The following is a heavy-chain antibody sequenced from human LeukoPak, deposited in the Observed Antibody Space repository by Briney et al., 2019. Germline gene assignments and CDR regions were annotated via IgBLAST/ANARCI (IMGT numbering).Heavy chain of an antibody. CDR3: ARSKARSVTTSTSWFDP. CDR2: IYTSGST. Sequence: SETLSLTCTVSGGPISSYYWSWIRQPAGKGLEWIGRIYTSGSTNYNPSLKSRVTMSVDTSKNQFSLKLSSVTAADTAVYYCARSKARSVTTSTSWFDPWGQGTLVTVSS. D-gene: IGHD4-17*01. J-gene: IGHJ5*02. CDR1: GGPISSYY. V-gene: IGHV4-4*07.